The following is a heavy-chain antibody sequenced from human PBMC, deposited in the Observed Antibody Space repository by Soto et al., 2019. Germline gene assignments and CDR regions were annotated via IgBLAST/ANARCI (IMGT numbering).Heavy chain of an antibody. J-gene: IGHJ4*02. CDR3: ARHGPGCSSTSCYIDY. CDR1: GYSFTSYW. D-gene: IGHD2-2*01. Sequence: GESLKISCKGSGYSFTSYWISWVRQMPGKGLEWMGRIDPSDSYTNYSPSFQGHVTISADKSISTAYLQWSSLKASDTAMYYCARHGPGCSSTSCYIDYWGQGTLVTAPQ. V-gene: IGHV5-10-1*01. CDR2: IDPSDSYT.